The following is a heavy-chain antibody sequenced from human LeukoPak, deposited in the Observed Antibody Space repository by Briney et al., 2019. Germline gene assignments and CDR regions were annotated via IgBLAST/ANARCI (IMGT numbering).Heavy chain of an antibody. CDR1: GGTFISYA. V-gene: IGHV1-69*13. D-gene: IGHD6-19*01. CDR3: ASRLGYSSGWYDY. CDR2: IIPIFGTA. J-gene: IGHJ4*02. Sequence: SVKVSCKASGGTFISYAISWVRQAPGQGLEWMGGIIPIFGTANYAQKFQGRVTITADESTSTAYMELSSLRSEDTAVYYCASRLGYSSGWYDYWGQGTLVTVSS.